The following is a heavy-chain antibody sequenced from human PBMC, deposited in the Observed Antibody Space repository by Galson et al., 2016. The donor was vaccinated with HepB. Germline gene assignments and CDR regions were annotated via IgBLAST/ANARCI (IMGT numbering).Heavy chain of an antibody. V-gene: IGHV4-31*03. J-gene: IGHJ4*02. CDR1: GGSTNSGGYY. CDR3: ARGPIFGVVISPFDS. Sequence: TLSLTCTVSGGSTNSGGYYWNWIRQHPGKGLEWIGYIYYSGSTHYNPSLKSRLTMSVDTSKNQFSLKLSSVTAADTAVYYCARGPIFGVVISPFDSWGQGTLVTVSS. CDR2: IYYSGST. D-gene: IGHD3-3*01.